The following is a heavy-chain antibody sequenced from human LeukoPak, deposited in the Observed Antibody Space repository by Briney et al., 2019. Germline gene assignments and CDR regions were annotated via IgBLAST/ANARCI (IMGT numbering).Heavy chain of an antibody. Sequence: GGSLRLSCAASGFTFDDYGMTWVRQAPGKGLEWVSGINWNGGSTGYADSVKGRFTISRDNAKNSLYLQMNSLRAEDTAVYYCARGFYSSGWDYWGQGTLVTVSS. CDR1: GFTFDDYG. J-gene: IGHJ4*02. CDR3: ARGFYSSGWDY. D-gene: IGHD6-19*01. V-gene: IGHV3-20*04. CDR2: INWNGGST.